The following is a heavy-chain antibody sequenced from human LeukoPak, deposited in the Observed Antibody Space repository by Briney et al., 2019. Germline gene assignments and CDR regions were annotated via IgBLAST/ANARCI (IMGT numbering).Heavy chain of an antibody. V-gene: IGHV1-8*03. J-gene: IGHJ4*02. D-gene: IGHD5-18*01. CDR3: AKNLRGYNYGFDY. Sequence: EASVKVSCKASGYTFSSYDINWVRQATGQGLEWMGWMNPNSGNTGYAQKFQGRVTITKNTSKSTVYMELSSLTSEDTAVYYCAKNLRGYNYGFDYWGQETLVTVSS. CDR1: GYTFSSYD. CDR2: MNPNSGNT.